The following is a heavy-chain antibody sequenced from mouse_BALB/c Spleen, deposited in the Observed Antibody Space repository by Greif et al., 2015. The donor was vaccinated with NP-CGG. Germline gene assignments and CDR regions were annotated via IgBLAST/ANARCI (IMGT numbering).Heavy chain of an antibody. Sequence: QVQLKQPGAELVRPGVSVKISCKGSGYTFTDYAMHWVKQSHAKSLEWIGVISTYYGDASYNQKFKGKATMTVDKSSSTAYMELARLTSEDSAIYYCARGGRRYYAMDYWGQGTSVTVSS. V-gene: IGHV1S137*01. CDR3: ARGGRRYYAMDY. CDR1: GYTFTDYA. D-gene: IGHD3-3*01. CDR2: ISTYYGDA. J-gene: IGHJ4*01.